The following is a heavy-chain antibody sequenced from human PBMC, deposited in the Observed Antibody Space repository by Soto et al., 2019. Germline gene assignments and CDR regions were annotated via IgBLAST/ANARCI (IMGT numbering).Heavy chain of an antibody. J-gene: IGHJ4*02. CDR2: MNPNSGNT. Sequence: QVQLVQSGAEVKKPGASVKVSCKASGYTFTSYDINWVRQATGQGLEWMGWMNPNSGNTGYAQKFQGRVTMTRNTSISTAYMELGSLRSEDTAVYYCARVNSGYDPVDFDYWGQGTLVTVSS. CDR3: ARVNSGYDPVDFDY. V-gene: IGHV1-8*01. D-gene: IGHD5-12*01. CDR1: GYTFTSYD.